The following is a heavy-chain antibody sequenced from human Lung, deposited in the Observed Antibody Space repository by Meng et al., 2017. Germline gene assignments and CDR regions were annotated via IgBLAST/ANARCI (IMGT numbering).Heavy chain of an antibody. V-gene: IGHV4-4*02. CDR3: ARGSITMVRGVSVFDP. Sequence: QVRVQEAGPGLVKPSGTLSLTCAVSGGSISSSNWWSWVRQPPGKGLEWIGEIYHSGSTNYNPSLKSRVTILVDKSKNQFSLKLSSVTAADTAVYYCARGSITMVRGVSVFDPWGQGTLVTVSS. CDR2: IYHSGST. CDR1: GGSISSSNW. D-gene: IGHD3-10*01. J-gene: IGHJ5*02.